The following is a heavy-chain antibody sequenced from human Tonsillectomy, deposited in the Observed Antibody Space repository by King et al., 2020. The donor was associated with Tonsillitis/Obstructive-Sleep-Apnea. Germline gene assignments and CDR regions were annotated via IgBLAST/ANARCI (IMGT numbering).Heavy chain of an antibody. CDR1: GFSLSNARMG. Sequence: TLQESGPVLVKPTETLTLTCTVSGFSLSNARMGVSWIRQPPGKALEWLAHIFSNDEESYSTSLKSRLTISKDTSKSQVVLNMTNMDPVDTATYYCASTLSTSYYYYFYMDVWGKGTTVTVSS. J-gene: IGHJ6*03. D-gene: IGHD2/OR15-2a*01. CDR2: IFSNDEE. CDR3: ASTLSTSYYYYFYMDV. V-gene: IGHV2-26*01.